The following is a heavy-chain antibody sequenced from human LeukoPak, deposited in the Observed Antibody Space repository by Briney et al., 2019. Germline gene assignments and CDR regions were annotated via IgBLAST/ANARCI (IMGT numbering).Heavy chain of an antibody. D-gene: IGHD3/OR15-3a*01. V-gene: IGHV1-8*03. Sequence: ASVKVSCKAAGYSFTSFHINWVRQAPGQGPEWMGWMNPNTGNTGFAQKFPGRVTITQNSPISTVYLDLNSLTSEDTPVCYFARRGPVAGIYDLVYGFDIWGQGTMVTVSS. CDR3: ARRGPVAGIYDLVYGFDI. CDR1: GYSFTSFH. CDR2: MNPNTGNT. J-gene: IGHJ3*02.